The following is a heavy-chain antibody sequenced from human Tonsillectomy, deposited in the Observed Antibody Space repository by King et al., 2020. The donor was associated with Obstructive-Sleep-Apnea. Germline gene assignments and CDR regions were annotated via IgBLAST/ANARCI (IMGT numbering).Heavy chain of an antibody. CDR3: ARQRYYYDSSGYYYPAFDH. CDR1: GGSISTYY. CDR2: IFDSGNT. Sequence: QLQESGPGLVKPSETLSLTCTVSGGSISTYYWSWIRQPPGTGLEWIGYIFDSGNTRYNPALKSRVTISVDTSKNQFSLRLSSVTSADTAVYYCARQRYYYDSSGYYYPAFDHWGRGTLSPSPQ. V-gene: IGHV4-59*01. J-gene: IGHJ4*02. D-gene: IGHD3-22*01.